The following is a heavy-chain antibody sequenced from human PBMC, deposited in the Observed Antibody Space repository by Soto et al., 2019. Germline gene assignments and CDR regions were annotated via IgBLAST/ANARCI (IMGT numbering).Heavy chain of an antibody. CDR3: ARKGDGYITLDY. CDR2: INWNGGST. J-gene: IGHJ4*02. CDR1: GFTFDDYG. V-gene: IGHV3-20*04. Sequence: AGGSLRLSCAASGFTFDDYGMSWVRQAPGKGLEWVSGINWNGGSTGYADSVKGRFTISRDNAKNSLYLQMNSLRAEDTALYYCARKGDGYITLDYWGQGTLVTVSS. D-gene: IGHD5-12*01.